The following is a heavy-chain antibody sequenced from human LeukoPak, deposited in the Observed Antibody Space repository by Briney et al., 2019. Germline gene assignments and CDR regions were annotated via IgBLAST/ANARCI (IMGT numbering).Heavy chain of an antibody. D-gene: IGHD3-9*01. V-gene: IGHV3-74*01. Sequence: GGSLRLSCAASGFTFSRCWMHWVRQAPGKGLVWLSHITSDGSGTTYADSVKGRFTISRDNAKNTLHLQMNSLRAEDTAVYYCARSNDKRAFDIWGQGTMVTVSS. CDR2: ITSDGSGT. J-gene: IGHJ3*02. CDR1: GFTFSRCW. CDR3: ARSNDKRAFDI.